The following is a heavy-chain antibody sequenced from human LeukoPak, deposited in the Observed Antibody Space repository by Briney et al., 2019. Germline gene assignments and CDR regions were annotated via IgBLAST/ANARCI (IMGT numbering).Heavy chain of an antibody. CDR1: GGSISSGDYY. D-gene: IGHD2-2*01. CDR2: IYYSGST. V-gene: IGHV4-30-4*01. CDR3: ARALSVPAAPYYFDY. J-gene: IGHJ4*02. Sequence: SETLSLTCTVSGGSISSGDYYWSWIRQPPGKGLEWIGYIYYSGSTYYNPSLKSRVTISVDTSKNQFSLKLSSVTAADTAVYYCARALSVPAAPYYFDYWGQGTLVTVSS.